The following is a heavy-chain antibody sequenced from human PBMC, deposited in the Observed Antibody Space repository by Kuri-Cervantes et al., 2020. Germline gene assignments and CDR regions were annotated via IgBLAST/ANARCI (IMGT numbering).Heavy chain of an antibody. Sequence: GGSLRLSCAASGFTFSSYDMHWVRQATGKGLEWVSAIGTAGDTYYPGSVKGRFTISRENAKNSLYLQMNSLRAEDTAVYYCARASGYSSSWPSKYYYYYGMDVWGQGTTVIVSS. CDR1: GFTFSSYD. D-gene: IGHD6-13*01. V-gene: IGHV3-13*01. J-gene: IGHJ6*02. CDR2: IGTAGDT. CDR3: ARASGYSSSWPSKYYYYYGMDV.